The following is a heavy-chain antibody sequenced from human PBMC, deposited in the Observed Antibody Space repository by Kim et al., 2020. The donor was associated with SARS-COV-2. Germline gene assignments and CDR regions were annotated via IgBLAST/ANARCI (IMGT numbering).Heavy chain of an antibody. D-gene: IGHD3-10*01. V-gene: IGHV3-13*04. Sequence: GGSLRLSCAASGFTFSSYDMHWVRQATGKGLEWVSAIGTAGDTYYPGSVKGRFTISRENAKNSLYLQMNSLRAGDTAVYYCARGLRVRSQDAFDIWGQGTMVTVSS. CDR1: GFTFSSYD. CDR3: ARGLRVRSQDAFDI. J-gene: IGHJ3*02. CDR2: IGTAGDT.